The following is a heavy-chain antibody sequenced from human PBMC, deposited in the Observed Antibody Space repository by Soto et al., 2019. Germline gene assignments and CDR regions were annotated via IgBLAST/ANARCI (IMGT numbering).Heavy chain of an antibody. D-gene: IGHD3-16*01. J-gene: IGHJ6*02. CDR2: IIPLFGSP. V-gene: IGHV1-69*06. CDR1: GGTFSNYT. CDR3: ARGPHYDYIHRAGYYYNMDV. Sequence: QVQVVQSGAEVKKPGSSVKVSCKASGGTFSNYTINWVRQAPGQGLEWMGGIIPLFGSPIYAQKFQGRVTITADTSTSTVYMDLSSLTSEDTAVYYCARGPHYDYIHRAGYYYNMDVWGQGTTVTVSS.